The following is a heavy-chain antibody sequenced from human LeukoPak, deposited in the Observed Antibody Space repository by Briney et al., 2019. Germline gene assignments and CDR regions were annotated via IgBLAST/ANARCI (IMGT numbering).Heavy chain of an antibody. CDR1: GFSFSSYW. CDR2: INSGGGST. V-gene: IGHV3-74*01. D-gene: IGHD2-15*01. CDR3: ARDRGAYCSGGSCYSRTWFDP. J-gene: IGHJ5*02. Sequence: PGGSLRLSCAASGFSFSSYWMHWVRQAPGKGLVWVSGINSGGGSTSYADSVKGRFTISRDNAKNTLYLQMNSLRAEDTAVYYCARDRGAYCSGGSCYSRTWFDPWGQGTLVTVSS.